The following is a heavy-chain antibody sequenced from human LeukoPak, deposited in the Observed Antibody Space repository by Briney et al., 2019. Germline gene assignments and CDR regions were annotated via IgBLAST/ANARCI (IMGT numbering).Heavy chain of an antibody. V-gene: IGHV3-9*01. Sequence: GRSLRLSCAASGFTFGDYALHWVQQFPGKGLEWVSGISWNSGSIGYADSVKGRFTISRDNAKNSLYLQMNSLRAEDTALYYCAKDLGQQLVGDRSPQVYWGQGTLVTVSS. CDR2: ISWNSGSI. J-gene: IGHJ4*02. CDR1: GFTFGDYA. CDR3: AKDLGQQLVGDRSPQVY. D-gene: IGHD6-13*01.